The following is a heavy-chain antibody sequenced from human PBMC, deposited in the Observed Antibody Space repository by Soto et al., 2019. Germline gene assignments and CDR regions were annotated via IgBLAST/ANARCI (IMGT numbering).Heavy chain of an antibody. J-gene: IGHJ4*02. D-gene: IGHD3-10*01. Sequence: SETLSLTCTVSGGSISSYYWSWIRQPPGKGLEWLGYIYYSGSTNYNPSLKSRVTISGDTSKNQFSLKLSSVTAADTAVYYCARIARFGELYIDYWGQGTLVTVSS. CDR1: GGSISSYY. CDR2: IYYSGST. V-gene: IGHV4-59*01. CDR3: ARIARFGELYIDY.